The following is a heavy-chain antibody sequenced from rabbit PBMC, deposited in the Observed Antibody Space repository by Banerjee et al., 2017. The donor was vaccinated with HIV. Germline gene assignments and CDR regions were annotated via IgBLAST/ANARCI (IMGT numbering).Heavy chain of an antibody. J-gene: IGHJ4*01. D-gene: IGHD4-2*01. V-gene: IGHV1S40*01. Sequence: QSLEESGGDLVKPGASLTLTCTASGIDFSSSYYMCWVRQAPGKGPEWIACIYTGSSVRTNYASWAKGRFTISLDNAQNTVFLQMTSLTAADTATYFCARWGTVYAGDGDAFNLWGPGTLVTVS. CDR1: GIDFSSSYY. CDR3: ARWGTVYAGDGDAFNL. CDR2: IYTGSSVRT.